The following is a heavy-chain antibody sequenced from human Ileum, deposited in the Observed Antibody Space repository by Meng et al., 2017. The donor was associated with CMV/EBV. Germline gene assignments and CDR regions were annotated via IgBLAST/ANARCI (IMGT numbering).Heavy chain of an antibody. Sequence: ATGFTFSTCVMSWVRQAPGKGLEWVAHVNGGGDTNYADSVKGRFIVSRDNSKSMLYLQMDSLKTEDTALYYCAKDRSCYGGACVSDYWGQGTLVTVSS. J-gene: IGHJ4*02. D-gene: IGHD2-21*02. CDR1: GFTFSTCV. V-gene: IGHV3-23*01. CDR3: AKDRSCYGGACVSDY. CDR2: VNGGGDT.